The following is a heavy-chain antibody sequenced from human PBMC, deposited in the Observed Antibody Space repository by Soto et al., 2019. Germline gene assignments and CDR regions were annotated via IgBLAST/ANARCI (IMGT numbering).Heavy chain of an antibody. J-gene: IGHJ3*02. CDR3: ASRGTYDYDSSGYLSAFDI. D-gene: IGHD3-22*01. CDR1: GGTFGSSA. Sequence: VASVKVSCKASGGTFGSSAISWVRQVPGQGLEWMGGIIPIFGTANYAQKFQGRVKITADESTSTAYMELSSLRSEDTAVYYCASRGTYDYDSSGYLSAFDIWGQGTIVTVSS. V-gene: IGHV1-69*13. CDR2: IIPIFGTA.